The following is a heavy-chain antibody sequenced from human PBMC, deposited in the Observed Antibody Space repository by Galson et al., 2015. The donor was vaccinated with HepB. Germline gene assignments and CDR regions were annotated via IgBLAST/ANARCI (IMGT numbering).Heavy chain of an antibody. Sequence: SLRLSCAASGFPFVSYAMSWVRQAPGKGLECVSTISGSGGATYYADSVNGRFTISRDTSKSTVFLQMNSLRAEDTAVYYCCKDRKRPAHRGDSADVFDLWGQGTVVIVSS. CDR3: CKDRKRPAHRGDSADVFDL. J-gene: IGHJ3*01. CDR1: GFPFVSYA. D-gene: IGHD2-21*02. V-gene: IGHV3-23*01. CDR2: ISGSGGAT.